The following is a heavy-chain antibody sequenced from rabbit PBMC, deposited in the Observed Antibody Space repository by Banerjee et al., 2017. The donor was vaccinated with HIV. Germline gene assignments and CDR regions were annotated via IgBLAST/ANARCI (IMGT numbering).Heavy chain of an antibody. CDR3: AGESTDTASFIL. CDR1: GFSFSSSYY. J-gene: IGHJ4*01. CDR2: IYGGSSGST. Sequence: QSLEESGGDLVKPGASLTLTCTASGFSFSSSYYMCWVRQAPGKGLEWIACIYGGSSGSTSYASWAKGRFTISKTSSTTVTLQMTSLTAADTATYFCAGESTDTASFILWGQGTLVTVS. D-gene: IGHD7-1*01. V-gene: IGHV1S40*01.